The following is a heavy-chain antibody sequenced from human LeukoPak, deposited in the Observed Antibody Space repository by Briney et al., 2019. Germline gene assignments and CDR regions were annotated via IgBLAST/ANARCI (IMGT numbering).Heavy chain of an antibody. CDR2: ISYDGSNK. CDR1: GFTFSSHT. V-gene: IGHV3-30-3*01. D-gene: IGHD5-24*01. Sequence: PGRSLRLSCAASGFTFSSHTMHWVRQAPGKGLEWVAVISYDGSNKCYADSVKGRFTISRDNSKNTLYLQMNSLRAEDTAVYYCARELGDGYNNGTFDYWGQGTLVIVSS. CDR3: ARELGDGYNNGTFDY. J-gene: IGHJ4*02.